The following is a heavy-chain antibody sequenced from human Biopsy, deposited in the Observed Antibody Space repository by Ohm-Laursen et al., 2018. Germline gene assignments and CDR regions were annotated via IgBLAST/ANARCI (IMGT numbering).Heavy chain of an antibody. CDR2: ISDSGGST. V-gene: IGHV3-23*01. CDR1: GFTFSGAW. CDR3: AKDVFGGFSGSTDYYAYYFDS. J-gene: IGHJ4*02. D-gene: IGHD3-10*02. Sequence: SLRLSCAASGFTFSGAWMSWVRQAPGKGLVWVSGISDSGGSTHYADSVKGRFSISRDTSKNTLYLQMNSLRAEDTAVYYCAKDVFGGFSGSTDYYAYYFDSWGQGTLVTVSS.